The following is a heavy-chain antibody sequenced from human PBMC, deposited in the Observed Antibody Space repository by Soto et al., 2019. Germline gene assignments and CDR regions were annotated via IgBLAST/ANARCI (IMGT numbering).Heavy chain of an antibody. J-gene: IGHJ6*02. CDR3: ARRGDYPYASDV. CDR1: GYTFTSYG. CDR2: ISAFNGQT. Sequence: GASVKVSCKASGYTFTSYGVSWVRQAPGQGLEWMGWISAFNGQTNYIQKVQGGVTLTTEASTSTAYMELRSLRSDDTAVYYCARRGDYPYASDVWGPGTTVTVSS. V-gene: IGHV1-18*01. D-gene: IGHD3-10*01.